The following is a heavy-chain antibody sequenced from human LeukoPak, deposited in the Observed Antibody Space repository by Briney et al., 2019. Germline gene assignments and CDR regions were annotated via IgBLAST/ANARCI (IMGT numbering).Heavy chain of an antibody. CDR2: IDPRDSYT. CDR3: ATGASKVTTDFANY. V-gene: IGHV5-10-1*01. Sequence: GESLKISCKGSGYNFTSYWISWVRQMPGKGLEWMGRIDPRDSYTKYSPSFEGHVTISVDKSISSAFLQWNSLKASDSAMYYCATGASKVTTDFANYWGQGTQVAVSS. J-gene: IGHJ4*02. CDR1: GYNFTSYW. D-gene: IGHD4-17*01.